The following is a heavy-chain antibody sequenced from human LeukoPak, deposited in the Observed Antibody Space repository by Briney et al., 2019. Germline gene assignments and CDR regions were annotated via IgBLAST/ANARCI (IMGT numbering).Heavy chain of an antibody. Sequence: GGSLRLSCVAYGFTIRDYCIHWVRQSPGKGLEWAASVRQDRKLKFYADSVKARFSISRDKNTLYLQMNSLRTEDTAVYYCASDPRSGYGDYWGQGTLVTVSS. V-gene: IGHV3-30*02. D-gene: IGHD3-3*01. CDR2: VRQDRKLK. J-gene: IGHJ4*02. CDR1: GFTIRDYC. CDR3: ASDPRSGYGDY.